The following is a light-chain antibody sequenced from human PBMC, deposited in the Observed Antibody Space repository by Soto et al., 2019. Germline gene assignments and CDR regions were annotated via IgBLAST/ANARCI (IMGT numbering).Light chain of an antibody. CDR2: DAS. Sequence: ECVLTQSPSTLSLPPEERATLSFRASQSISNYLAWYQQKPGQGPRILIYDASNRATGIPARFSGSGSGTDFSLTICRLEPDDFAVYYCQQRSNWPNFGEGTKVDIK. V-gene: IGKV3-11*01. CDR1: QSISNY. CDR3: QQRSNWPN. J-gene: IGKJ4*01.